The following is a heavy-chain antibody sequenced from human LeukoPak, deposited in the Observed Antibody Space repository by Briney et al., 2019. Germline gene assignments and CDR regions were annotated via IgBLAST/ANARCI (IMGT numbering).Heavy chain of an antibody. V-gene: IGHV4-34*01. D-gene: IGHD3-22*01. J-gene: IGHJ4*02. CDR2: INHSGST. CDR1: GGSFSGYY. Sequence: SETPSLTCAVYGGSFSGYYWSWIRQPPGKGLEWIGEINHSGSTNYNPSLKSRVTISVDTSKNQFSLKLSSVTAADTAVYYCARRGYYDSSGYYHDYWGQGTLVTVSS. CDR3: ARRGYYDSSGYYHDY.